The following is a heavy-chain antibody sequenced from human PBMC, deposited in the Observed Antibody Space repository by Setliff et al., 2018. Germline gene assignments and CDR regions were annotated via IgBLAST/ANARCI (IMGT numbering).Heavy chain of an antibody. V-gene: IGHV4-61*09. CDR1: GGSISSGSYY. D-gene: IGHD1-26*01. J-gene: IGHJ4*02. Sequence: SETLSLSCTVSGGSISSGSYYWSWIRQPAGKGLEWIGHIYTSGSTNYNPSLKSRVTISVDTSKNQFSLKLSSVTAADTAVYYCASELVGAPRVDYWGQGTLVTVSS. CDR3: ASELVGAPRVDY. CDR2: IYTSGST.